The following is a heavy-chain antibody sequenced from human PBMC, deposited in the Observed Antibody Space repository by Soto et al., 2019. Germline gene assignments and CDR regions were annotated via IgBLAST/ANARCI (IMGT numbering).Heavy chain of an antibody. D-gene: IGHD6-19*01. V-gene: IGHV3-74*01. CDR2: INSDGSST. CDR3: PRVAYSGGPSALDI. J-gene: IGHJ3*02. CDR1: GFTFSSYW. Sequence: GGSLRLSCAASGFTFSSYWMHWVRQAPGKGLVWVSRINSDGSSTSYADSVKGRFTISRDNAKNTLYLQMNSLRVEDTAVYYCPRVAYSGGPSALDIWGQGTMVTVSS.